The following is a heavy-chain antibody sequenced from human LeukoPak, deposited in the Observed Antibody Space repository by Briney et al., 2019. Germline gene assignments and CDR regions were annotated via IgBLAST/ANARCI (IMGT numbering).Heavy chain of an antibody. CDR1: GFTFSSYA. CDR3: ARAYDYGDHFDY. J-gene: IGHJ4*02. Sequence: PGGSLTLSCAASGFTFSSYAMHWVRQAPGKGLEWVAVISYDGSNKYYADSVKGRFTISRDSSKNTLYLQMNSLRAEDTAVYYCARAYDYGDHFDYWGQGTLVTVSS. CDR2: ISYDGSNK. D-gene: IGHD4-17*01. V-gene: IGHV3-30-3*01.